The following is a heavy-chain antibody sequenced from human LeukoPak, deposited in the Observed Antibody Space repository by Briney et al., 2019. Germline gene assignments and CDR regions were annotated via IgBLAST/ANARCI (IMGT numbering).Heavy chain of an antibody. Sequence: PSETLSLTCTVSGGSISSSSYYWGWIRQPPGKGLEWIGSIYYSGSTYYNPSLKSRVTISVDTSKNQFSLKLSSVTAAETAVYYCARTPYDFWSGYWRTQFDYWGQGTLVTVSS. CDR1: GGSISSSSYY. CDR3: ARTPYDFWSGYWRTQFDY. D-gene: IGHD3-3*01. V-gene: IGHV4-39*01. J-gene: IGHJ4*02. CDR2: IYYSGST.